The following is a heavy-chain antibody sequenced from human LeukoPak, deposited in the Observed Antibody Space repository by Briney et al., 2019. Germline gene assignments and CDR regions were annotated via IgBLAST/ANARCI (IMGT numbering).Heavy chain of an antibody. CDR1: GFTFSSYA. J-gene: IGHJ6*02. V-gene: IGHV3-23*01. CDR2: ISGSGGST. Sequence: PGGSLRLSCAASGFTFSSYAMSWVRQAPGKGLGWVSAISGSGGSTYYADSVKGRFTISRDNSKNTLYLQMNSLRAEDTAVYYCANYGSRDYYYGMDVWGQGTTVTVSS. D-gene: IGHD1-14*01. CDR3: ANYGSRDYYYGMDV.